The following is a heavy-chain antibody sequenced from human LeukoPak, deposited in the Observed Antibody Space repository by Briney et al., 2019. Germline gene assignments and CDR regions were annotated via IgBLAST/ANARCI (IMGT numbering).Heavy chain of an antibody. Sequence: TSSETLSLTCTVSGGSISSYYWSWIRQPPGKGLEWIGYIYYTGSTNYNPSLKSRVTISVDTSKNQFSLKLSSVTAADTAVYYCARGNSGSYYGFDYWGQGTLVTVSS. CDR1: GGSISSYY. CDR3: ARGNSGSYYGFDY. J-gene: IGHJ4*02. V-gene: IGHV4-59*01. D-gene: IGHD1-26*01. CDR2: IYYTGST.